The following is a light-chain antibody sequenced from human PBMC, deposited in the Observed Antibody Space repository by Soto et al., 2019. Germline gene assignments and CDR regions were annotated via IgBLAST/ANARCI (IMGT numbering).Light chain of an antibody. CDR1: QSVGIK. Sequence: EIVMTQSPATLSVSPGERATLSCRASQSVGIKVTWYQQKPGQAPRLLMSGPTNRATGIPDRFSGSGSGTEFTLTISRLQAEDFAIYYCQKYHSWSPITFGQGTRLEIK. J-gene: IGKJ5*01. CDR2: GPT. V-gene: IGKV3-15*01. CDR3: QKYHSWSPIT.